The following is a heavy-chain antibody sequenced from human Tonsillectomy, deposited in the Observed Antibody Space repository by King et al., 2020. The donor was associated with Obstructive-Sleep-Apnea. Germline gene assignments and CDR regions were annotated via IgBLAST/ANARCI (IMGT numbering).Heavy chain of an antibody. D-gene: IGHD3-22*01. CDR2: IRRKANGGTT. CDR1: GFTFSNYA. CDR3: TRDGTDFYYDDTCYYSFDY. V-gene: IGHV3-49*03. J-gene: IGHJ4*02. Sequence: VQLVESGGGLVQPGRSLTLSCTVSGFTFSNYAIIWFRQAPGKGLEWVALIRRKANGGTTQYAASVQGRFTISRDDSKSTAYLQMNSLRSEDTAVYYCTRDGTDFYYDDTCYYSFDYWGPGTLVTVSS.